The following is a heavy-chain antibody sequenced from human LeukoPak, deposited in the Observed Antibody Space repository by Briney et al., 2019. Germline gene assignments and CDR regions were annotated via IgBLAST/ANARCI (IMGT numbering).Heavy chain of an antibody. Sequence: ASVKVSCKASGYTFTSYGISWVRQAPGQGLEWMGWISAYNGNTNYAQKLQGRVTMTTDTSTSTAYMEQRSLRSDDTAVYYCARPGGGTTPLYDAFDIWGQGTMVTVSS. CDR3: ARPGGGTTPLYDAFDI. V-gene: IGHV1-18*01. CDR2: ISAYNGNT. J-gene: IGHJ3*02. CDR1: GYTFTSYG. D-gene: IGHD1-1*01.